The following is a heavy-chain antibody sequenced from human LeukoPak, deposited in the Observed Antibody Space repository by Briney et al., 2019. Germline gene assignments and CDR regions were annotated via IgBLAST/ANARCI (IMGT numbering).Heavy chain of an antibody. D-gene: IGHD5-24*01. CDR1: GGSISSGGYY. J-gene: IGHJ6*02. CDR3: ARDSSPLESGLDV. Sequence: SQTLSLTCTVSGGSISSGGYYWSWIRQHPGKGLEWIGYIYYSGNTNYNPSLKSRVTISIDTSKNQFSLGLSSVTAADTAVYYCARDSSPLESGLDVWGRGTTVIVSS. CDR2: IYYSGNT. V-gene: IGHV4-31*03.